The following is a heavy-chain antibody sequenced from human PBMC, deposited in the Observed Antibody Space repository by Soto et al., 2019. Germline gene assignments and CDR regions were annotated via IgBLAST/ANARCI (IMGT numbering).Heavy chain of an antibody. D-gene: IGHD3-22*01. Sequence: GASVKVSCKASGGTFSSYAISWVRQAPGQGLEWMGRIIPILGIANYAQKFQGRVTITADKSTSTAYMELSSLRSEDTAVYYCASYYYDSSGYESAEYFQHWGQGTLVTVSS. CDR3: ASYYYDSSGYESAEYFQH. J-gene: IGHJ1*01. V-gene: IGHV1-69*04. CDR2: IIPILGIA. CDR1: GGTFSSYA.